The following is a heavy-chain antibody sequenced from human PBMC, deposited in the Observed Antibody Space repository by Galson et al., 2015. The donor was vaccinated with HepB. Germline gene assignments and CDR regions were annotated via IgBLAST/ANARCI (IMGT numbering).Heavy chain of an antibody. Sequence: PALVKPTQTLTLTCTFSGLSLSTSGVGVGWIRQPPGKALEWLALIYWDDDKRYSPSLKSRLTITKDTSKNQVVLTMTNMDPVDTATYYCAHGIAAAATSLQNWFDPWGQGTLVTVSS. CDR2: IYWDDDK. D-gene: IGHD6-13*01. J-gene: IGHJ5*02. CDR3: AHGIAAAATSLQNWFDP. V-gene: IGHV2-5*02. CDR1: GLSLSTSGVG.